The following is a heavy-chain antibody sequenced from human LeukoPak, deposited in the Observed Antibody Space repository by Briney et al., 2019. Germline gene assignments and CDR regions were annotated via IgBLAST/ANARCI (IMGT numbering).Heavy chain of an antibody. CDR2: INEGGSEK. CDR1: GFIFSNYW. V-gene: IGHV3-7*01. D-gene: IGHD3-3*01. J-gene: IGHJ4*02. Sequence: QSGGLLRLSCAASGFIFSNYWMSWVRQAPGKGLEWVAKINEGGSEKHYVDSVKGRFTISRDNAKNSLYLQMNGLRADDTAVYYCARYDGYDLRYWGQGTLVTVSS. CDR3: ARYDGYDLRY.